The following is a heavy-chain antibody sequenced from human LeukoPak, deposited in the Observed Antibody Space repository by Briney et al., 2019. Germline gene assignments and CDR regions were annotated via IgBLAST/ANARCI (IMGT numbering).Heavy chain of an antibody. D-gene: IGHD5-12*01. CDR1: GCTFTGYY. Sequence: ASVKVSCKASGCTFTGYYMNWVRQAPGQGLEWLGWINPNSGGTNYAQKFQGRVTMTRDTSISTAYMELSRLKSDDTAVYYCARDFIRGSCDVAFDIWGQGTVVTVSS. CDR2: INPNSGGT. CDR3: ARDFIRGSCDVAFDI. V-gene: IGHV1-2*02. J-gene: IGHJ3*02.